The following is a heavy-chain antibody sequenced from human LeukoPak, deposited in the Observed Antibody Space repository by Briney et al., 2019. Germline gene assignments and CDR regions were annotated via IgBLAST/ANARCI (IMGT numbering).Heavy chain of an antibody. CDR3: ARVRPYCSSTSCYHLTYYFDY. Sequence: ASVTVSCKASGYTFTSYGISWVRQAPGQGLEWMGWISAYNGNTNYAQKLQGRVTMTTDTSTSTAYMELRSLRSDDTAVYYCARVRPYCSSTSCYHLTYYFDYWGQGTLVTVSS. V-gene: IGHV1-18*01. J-gene: IGHJ4*02. CDR1: GYTFTSYG. CDR2: ISAYNGNT. D-gene: IGHD2-2*01.